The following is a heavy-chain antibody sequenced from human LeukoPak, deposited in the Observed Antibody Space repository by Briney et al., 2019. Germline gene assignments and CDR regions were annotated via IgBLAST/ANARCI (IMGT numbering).Heavy chain of an antibody. CDR1: GYSISSGYS. CDR2: IYHSGRT. V-gene: IGHV4-38-2*02. D-gene: IGHD3-16*01. Sequence: SETLSLTCSVSGYSISSGYSWGWIRQPPGKGLEWIGSIYHSGRTSYNPSLTSRVTMSLDSSKKRFSLKMSSVTAADTAVYYCARDPGGGYKDDALDIWGQGTMVIVSS. J-gene: IGHJ3*02. CDR3: ARDPGGGYKDDALDI.